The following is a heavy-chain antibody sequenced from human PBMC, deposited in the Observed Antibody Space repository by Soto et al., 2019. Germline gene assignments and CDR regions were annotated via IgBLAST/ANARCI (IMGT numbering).Heavy chain of an antibody. CDR3: EGRGDGYNYRPIFDY. J-gene: IGHJ4*02. D-gene: IGHD5-12*01. CDR1: GYTFTSYG. V-gene: IGHV1-18*01. CDR2: ISANNGNT. Sequence: QVQLVQSGAEVKKPGASVKVSCKASGYTFTSYGISWVRQAPGQGLEWMGWISANNGNTNYAQKLQGRVTMTTDTPTSTAYMELRSRRSDYTAVYYCEGRGDGYNYRPIFDYWGQGTLVTVSS.